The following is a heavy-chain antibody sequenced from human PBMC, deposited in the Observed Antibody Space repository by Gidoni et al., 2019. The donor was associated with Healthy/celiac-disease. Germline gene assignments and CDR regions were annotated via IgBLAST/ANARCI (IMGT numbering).Heavy chain of an antibody. Sequence: QLQLQESGPGLVKPSETLSLTCTVSGGSISSSSYYWGWIRQPPGKGLEWIGSIYYSGSTYYNPSLKSRVTISVDTSKNQFSLKLSSVTAADTAVYYCARLPSSSDSSSWTDWYFDLWGRGTLVTVSS. V-gene: IGHV4-39*01. D-gene: IGHD6-13*01. CDR2: IYYSGST. J-gene: IGHJ2*01. CDR3: ARLPSSSDSSSWTDWYFDL. CDR1: GGSISSSSYY.